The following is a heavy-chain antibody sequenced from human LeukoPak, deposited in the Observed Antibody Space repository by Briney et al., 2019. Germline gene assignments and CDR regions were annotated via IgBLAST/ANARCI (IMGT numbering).Heavy chain of an antibody. J-gene: IGHJ4*02. CDR3: AKDTFGDYYDSSGYTGY. Sequence: GGSLILSCAASGFTFSSYAMSWVRQAPGKGLEWVSAISGSGGSTYYADSVKGRFTISRDNSKNTLYLQMNSLRAEDTAVYYCAKDTFGDYYDSSGYTGYWGQGTLVTVSS. CDR1: GFTFSSYA. D-gene: IGHD3-22*01. CDR2: ISGSGGST. V-gene: IGHV3-23*01.